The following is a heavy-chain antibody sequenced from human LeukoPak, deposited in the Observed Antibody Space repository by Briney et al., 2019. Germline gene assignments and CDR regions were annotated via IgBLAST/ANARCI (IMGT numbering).Heavy chain of an antibody. D-gene: IGHD3-10*01. J-gene: IGHJ4*02. CDR1: GFTFSSYW. CDR2: IKQDGSEK. Sequence: PGGSLRLSCAASGFTFSSYWMSWVRQAPGKGLEWVANIKQDGSEKYYVDSVKGRFTISRDNAKNSLYLQMNSLRAEDTAVYYCARDRGYGSGSYYNGFLPFPKGFDYWGQGTLVTVSS. V-gene: IGHV3-7*01. CDR3: ARDRGYGSGSYYNGFLPFPKGFDY.